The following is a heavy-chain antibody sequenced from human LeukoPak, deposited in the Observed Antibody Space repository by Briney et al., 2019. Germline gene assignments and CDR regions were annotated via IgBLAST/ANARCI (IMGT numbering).Heavy chain of an antibody. Sequence: PNSGGTNYAQKFQGRVTMTRDTSISTAYMELSRLRSDDTAVYYCARDPPVVVPAAPRADYWGQGTLVTVSS. CDR2: PNSGGT. J-gene: IGHJ4*02. CDR3: ARDPPVVVPAAPRADY. D-gene: IGHD2-2*01. V-gene: IGHV1-2*02.